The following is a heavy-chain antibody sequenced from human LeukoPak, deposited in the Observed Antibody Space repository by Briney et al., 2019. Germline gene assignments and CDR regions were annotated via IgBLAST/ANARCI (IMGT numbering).Heavy chain of an antibody. CDR3: ARDGNDVMDF. CDR1: GYTFTSYD. Sequence: GASVKVSCKASGYTFTSYDINWVRQATGQGLEWMGWMNPNSGNTGYAQKFQGRVTMTKDTSTSTVYMEVRSLRSDDTAMYYCARDGNDVMDFWGQGTLVTVSS. D-gene: IGHD1-1*01. CDR2: MNPNSGNT. J-gene: IGHJ4*02. V-gene: IGHV1-8*01.